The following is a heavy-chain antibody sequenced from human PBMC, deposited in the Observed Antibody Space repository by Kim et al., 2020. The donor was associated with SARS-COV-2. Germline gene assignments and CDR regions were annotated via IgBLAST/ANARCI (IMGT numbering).Heavy chain of an antibody. Sequence: GGSLRLSCTASGFTFGDYAMSWFRQAPGKGLEWVGFIRSKAYGGTTEYAASVKGRFTISRDDSKSIAYLQMNSLKTEDTAVYYCTRVGKSLGNIVVVPAAPDYWGQGTLVTVSS. V-gene: IGHV3-49*03. D-gene: IGHD2-2*01. CDR3: TRVGKSLGNIVVVPAAPDY. J-gene: IGHJ4*02. CDR2: IRSKAYGGTT. CDR1: GFTFGDYA.